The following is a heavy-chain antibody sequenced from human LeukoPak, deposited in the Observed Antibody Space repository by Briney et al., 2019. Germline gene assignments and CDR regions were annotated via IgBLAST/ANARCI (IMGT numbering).Heavy chain of an antibody. CDR2: IVPVVGIP. V-gene: IGHV1-69*04. CDR1: GGTCISNP. Sequence: ASVKVSCKASGGTCISNPISWVRQAPGQGLQRMGRIVPVVGIPVYAHTFQGRVTITADKSPSAVYMELKSLTSEDTAVYYCARDIDYDFWRGQPWGQGTLIIVS. D-gene: IGHD3-3*01. CDR3: ARDIDYDFWRGQP. J-gene: IGHJ5*02.